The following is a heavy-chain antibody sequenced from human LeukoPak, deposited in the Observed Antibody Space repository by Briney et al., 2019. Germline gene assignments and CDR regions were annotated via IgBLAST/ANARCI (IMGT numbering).Heavy chain of an antibody. CDR3: AREGVVTADY. J-gene: IGHJ4*02. CDR2: IYTSGST. D-gene: IGHD3-22*01. Sequence: SETLSLTCTVSGGSISSGSYYWSWIRQPAGKGLEWIGRIYTSGSTNYNPSLKSRVTISVDTSKNQSSLKLSSVTAADTAVYYCAREGVVTADYWGQGTLVTVSS. CDR1: GGSISSGSYY. V-gene: IGHV4-61*02.